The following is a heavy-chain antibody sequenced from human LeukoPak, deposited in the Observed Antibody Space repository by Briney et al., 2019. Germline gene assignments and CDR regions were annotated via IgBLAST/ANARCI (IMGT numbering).Heavy chain of an antibody. CDR2: IYTSGST. CDR1: GGSISSYY. D-gene: IGHD4-11*01. J-gene: IGHJ5*02. V-gene: IGHV4-4*07. Sequence: SSETLSLTCTVSGGSISSYYWSWIRQPAGKGLEWIGRIYTSGSTNYNPSLKNRVTMSVDTSKNQFSLKLNSVTAADTAVYYCARDRLSNYVSWFDPWGQGTLVTVSS. CDR3: ARDRLSNYVSWFDP.